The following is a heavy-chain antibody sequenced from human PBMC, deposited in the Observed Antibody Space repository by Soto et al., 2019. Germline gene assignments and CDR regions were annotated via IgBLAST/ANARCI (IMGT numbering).Heavy chain of an antibody. V-gene: IGHV3-74*01. CDR3: ARVRHQGWHQLLWFFGGGMDA. CDR2: INSDGSST. Sequence: GLLSLACAASGFTFSSYWMHWVRQAPGKGLVWVSRINSDGSSTSYADSVKGRFTISRDNAKNTLYLQMNSLRAEDTAVYYCARVRHQGWHQLLWFFGGGMDAWGQGTTVTVSS. CDR1: GFTFSSYW. D-gene: IGHD2-2*01. J-gene: IGHJ6*02.